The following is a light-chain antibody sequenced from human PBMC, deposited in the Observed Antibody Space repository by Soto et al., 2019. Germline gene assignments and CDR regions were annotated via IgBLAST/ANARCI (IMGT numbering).Light chain of an antibody. CDR2: GAS. Sequence: EIVMTQPPATLSVSPGERATLSCRASQSVSSNLAWYQQKPGQAPRLLIYGASTRATGIPARFSGSGSGTEFTLTISSLQSEDFAVYYRQQYNNWPPTWTFGQGTKVEIK. V-gene: IGKV3-15*01. J-gene: IGKJ1*01. CDR3: QQYNNWPPTWT. CDR1: QSVSSN.